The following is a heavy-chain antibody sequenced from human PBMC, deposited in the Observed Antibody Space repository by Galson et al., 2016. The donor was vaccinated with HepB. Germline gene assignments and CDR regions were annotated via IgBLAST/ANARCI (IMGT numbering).Heavy chain of an antibody. CDR1: GYTFAYHW. V-gene: IGHV5-51*01. Sequence: QSGAEVKEPGESLKISCKGSGYTFAYHWIGWVRQVPGKGPEWMGITYPAESNELRYSPSFQGQVTISADKSNSTAYLEWSRLKASATGTYYCVVHSGGYSYGVVDSWGQGTLLTVSS. CDR3: VVHSGGYSYGVVDS. J-gene: IGHJ5*01. CDR2: TYPAESNEL. D-gene: IGHD5-18*01.